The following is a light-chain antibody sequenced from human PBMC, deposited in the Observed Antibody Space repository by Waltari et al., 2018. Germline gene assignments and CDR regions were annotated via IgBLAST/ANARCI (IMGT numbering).Light chain of an antibody. CDR1: HGIRSF. CDR3: QHFHSYPLA. CDR2: PAS. V-gene: IGKV1-9*01. Sequence: DIQLTQSPPFLSASVGDRVTITCRASHGIRSFLAWYQQKPGRAPKLLIYPASTLQSGVPSRFSGSGSGTDFTLTISSLQPEDFATYYCQHFHSYPLAFGGGTKVEIK. J-gene: IGKJ4*01.